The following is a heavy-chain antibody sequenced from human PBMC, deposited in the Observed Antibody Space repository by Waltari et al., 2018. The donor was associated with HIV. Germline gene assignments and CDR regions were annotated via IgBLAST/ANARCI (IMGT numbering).Heavy chain of an antibody. J-gene: IGHJ3*01. Sequence: QLLESGVGLVKPGGSLILSCVASVFTFNKFAMHWFRQAPGKGFDVLPSIRCSGGNKYYADAVKGRISISRENSQNTVYLQINSLRVDDTATYYCAKTVPTVTSIFEGLDVWGQGAMVIVSS. CDR1: VFTFNKFA. CDR2: RCSGGNK. CDR3: AKTVPTVTSIFEGLDV. V-gene: IGHV3-23*01. D-gene: IGHD4-17*01.